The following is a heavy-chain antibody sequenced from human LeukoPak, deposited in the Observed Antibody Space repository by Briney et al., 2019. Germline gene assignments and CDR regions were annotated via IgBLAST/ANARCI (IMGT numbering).Heavy chain of an antibody. Sequence: APVKVSCKASGYTFTSYYMHWVRQAPGQGLEWIGIINPRGGSTSYTQKFPGRVTMTRDTSTSTVYMELSSLSSEDTAVYYCARDPGTYGGNSDYWGQGTLVTVSS. J-gene: IGHJ4*02. V-gene: IGHV1-46*01. D-gene: IGHD4-23*01. CDR1: GYTFTSYY. CDR2: INPRGGST. CDR3: ARDPGTYGGNSDY.